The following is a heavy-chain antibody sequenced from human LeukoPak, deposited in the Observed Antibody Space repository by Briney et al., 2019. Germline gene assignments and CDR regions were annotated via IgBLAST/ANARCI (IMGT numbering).Heavy chain of an antibody. V-gene: IGHV3-30*04. CDR2: ISYGGKNR. Sequence: GRSLRLSCAASGFTFSDYGMHWVRQAPGKGLEWVAGISYGGKNRYYADSVKGRFTISRDNSKNTLFLQMNSLRAEDTAVYYCARERFLDGDYVFAYWGQGTLVTVSS. CDR3: ARERFLDGDYVFAY. D-gene: IGHD4-17*01. J-gene: IGHJ4*02. CDR1: GFTFSDYG.